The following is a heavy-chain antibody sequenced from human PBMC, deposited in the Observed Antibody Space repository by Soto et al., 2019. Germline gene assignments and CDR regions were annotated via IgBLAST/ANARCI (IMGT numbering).Heavy chain of an antibody. V-gene: IGHV1-18*04. D-gene: IGHD2-21*02. CDR1: GYTFTSYC. Sequence: ASVKVSCKSSGYTFTSYCISCVRQTPVYGLEWMGWIRAYNGNTNYAQKLQGRITVTEDTSTVTAYMELRSLTFEDTAVYYCATGDQLSAEVTGISFSFWGQGTRVTV. CDR3: ATGDQLSAEVTGISFSF. CDR2: IRAYNGNT. J-gene: IGHJ4*02.